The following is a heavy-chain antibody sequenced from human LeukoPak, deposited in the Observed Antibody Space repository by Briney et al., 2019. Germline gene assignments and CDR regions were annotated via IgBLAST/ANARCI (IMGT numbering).Heavy chain of an antibody. CDR2: NYYSGST. V-gene: IGHV4-39*01. D-gene: IGHD3-22*01. CDR1: GGSISSSSYY. Sequence: SETLSLTCTVSGGSISSSSYYWGWIRQPPGKGLEWIGSNYYSGSTYYNPSLKSRVTISVDTSKNQFSLKLSSVTAADTAVYYCARHASAWWYYYDGSGYYNDAFDIWGQGTMVTVSS. CDR3: ARHASAWWYYYDGSGYYNDAFDI. J-gene: IGHJ3*02.